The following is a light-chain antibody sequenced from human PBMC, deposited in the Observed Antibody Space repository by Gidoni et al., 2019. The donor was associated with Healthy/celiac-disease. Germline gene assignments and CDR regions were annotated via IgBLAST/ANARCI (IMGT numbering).Light chain of an antibody. J-gene: IGKJ2*01. CDR3: QQYNSYSPT. Sequence: DIQMTQSPSTLSASVGDRVPITCRASQSISSWLAWYQQKPGKAPTLLIYDASSLESGVPSRFSGSGSGTEFTLTISSLQPDDFATYYCQQYNSYSPTFGQGTKLEIK. CDR1: QSISSW. CDR2: DAS. V-gene: IGKV1-5*01.